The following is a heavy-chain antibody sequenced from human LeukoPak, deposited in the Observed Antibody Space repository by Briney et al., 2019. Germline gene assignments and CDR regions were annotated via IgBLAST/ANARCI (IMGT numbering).Heavy chain of an antibody. Sequence: ASVKVSCKTSGYVFTAYYLHWVRQATGQGLEWMGWMNPNSGNTGYAQKFQGKVTMTRNTSISTAYMELSSLRSEDTAVYYCARQYGSGINKYYYYGMDVWGQGTTVTVSS. D-gene: IGHD3-10*01. V-gene: IGHV1-8*02. CDR1: GYVFTAYY. CDR3: ARQYGSGINKYYYYGMDV. CDR2: MNPNSGNT. J-gene: IGHJ6*02.